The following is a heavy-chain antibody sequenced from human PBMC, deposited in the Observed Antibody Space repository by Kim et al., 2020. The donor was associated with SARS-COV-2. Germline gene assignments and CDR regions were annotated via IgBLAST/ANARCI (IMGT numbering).Heavy chain of an antibody. CDR2: IKQDGSEK. CDR1: GFSFNAYW. Sequence: GGSLRLSCAGSGFSFNAYWMHWVRQAPGKGLEWVANIKQDGSEKYSVDSVKGRFTISRDNAKNSLYLLMNSLRAEDTAVYYCARAGGGCSSTSCSYYYYGMDVWGQGTTVTVSS. CDR3: ARAGGGCSSTSCSYYYYGMDV. D-gene: IGHD2-2*01. V-gene: IGHV3-7*01. J-gene: IGHJ6*02.